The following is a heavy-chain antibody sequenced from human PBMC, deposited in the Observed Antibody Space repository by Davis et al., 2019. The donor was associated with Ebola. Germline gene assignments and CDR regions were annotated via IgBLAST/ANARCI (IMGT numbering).Heavy chain of an antibody. CDR2: ISSSSSTI. D-gene: IGHD1-26*01. V-gene: IGHV3-48*02. J-gene: IGHJ6*02. CDR1: GFTFSSYS. CDR3: ARDQIYSGSYYYYYGMDV. Sequence: GGSLRLSCAASGFTFSSYSMNWVRQAPGKGLEWVSYISSSSSTIYYADSVKGRFTISRDNAKNSLYLQMNSLRDEDTAVYYCARDQIYSGSYYYYYGMDVWGQGTTVTVSS.